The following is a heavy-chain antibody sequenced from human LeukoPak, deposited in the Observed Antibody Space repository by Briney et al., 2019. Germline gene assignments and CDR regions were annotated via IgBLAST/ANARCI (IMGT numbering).Heavy chain of an antibody. Sequence: GESLKISCKGSGYRFTSYWIGWVRQMPGKGLEWMGIIYPGDSDTRYSPSFQGQVTISADKSISTACLQWSSLKASDTAMYYCARGTMLRGLIADFDYWGQGTLVTVSS. CDR3: ARGTMLRGLIADFDY. CDR2: IYPGDSDT. CDR1: GYRFTSYW. J-gene: IGHJ4*02. V-gene: IGHV5-51*01. D-gene: IGHD3-10*01.